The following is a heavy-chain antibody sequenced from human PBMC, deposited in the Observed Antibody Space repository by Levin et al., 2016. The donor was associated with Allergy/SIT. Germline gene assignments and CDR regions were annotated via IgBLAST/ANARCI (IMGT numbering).Heavy chain of an antibody. CDR3: ARDGVPYGGNDAFDI. V-gene: IGHV4-59*01. J-gene: IGHJ3*02. CDR1: GGSISSYY. CDR2: IYYSGST. D-gene: IGHD4-23*01. Sequence: SETLSLTCTVSGGSISSYYWSWIRQPPGKGLEWIGYIYYSGSTNYNPSLKSRVTISVDTSKNQFSLKLSSVTAADTAVYYCARDGVPYGGNDAFDIWGQGTMVTVSS.